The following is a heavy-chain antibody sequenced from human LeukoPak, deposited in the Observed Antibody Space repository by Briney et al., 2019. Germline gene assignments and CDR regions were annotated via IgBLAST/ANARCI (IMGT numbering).Heavy chain of an antibody. CDR3: AKSYDDYGKYYFDY. J-gene: IGHJ4*02. Sequence: SLRPSCAPPAFSFSNCAMSWVRQAPGKGLEWVSNINGNGGNTYNADSVKGRFTISRDNSKNTLYLKMNSLRVEDTAVYFCAKSYDDYGKYYFDYWGQGTLVTVSS. V-gene: IGHV3-23*01. CDR1: AFSFSNCA. D-gene: IGHD4-17*01. CDR2: INGNGGNT.